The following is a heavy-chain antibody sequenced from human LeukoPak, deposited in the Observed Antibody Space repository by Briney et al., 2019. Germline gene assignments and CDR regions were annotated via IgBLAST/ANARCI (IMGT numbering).Heavy chain of an antibody. V-gene: IGHV4-30-2*01. CDR1: GGSISSGGYS. CDR2: IYHSGST. D-gene: IGHD2-21*02. Sequence: SETLSLTCAVSGGSISSGGYSWSWIRQPPGKGLEWIGYIYHSGSTYYNPSLKSRVTISVDRSKNQFSLKLSSVTAADTAVYYCATQVTPNPYLDYWGQGTLVTVSS. J-gene: IGHJ4*02. CDR3: ATQVTPNPYLDY.